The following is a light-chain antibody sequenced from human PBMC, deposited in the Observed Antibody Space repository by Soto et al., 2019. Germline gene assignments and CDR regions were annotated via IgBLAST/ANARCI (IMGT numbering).Light chain of an antibody. V-gene: IGKV3-11*01. Sequence: EIVMTQSPATLSVSPGERATLSCRASQSVSGNLARYQQKPGQAPRLLIYDASNRATGIPARFSGSGSGTDFTLTISSLEPEDFAVYYCQQFSSYPLTFGGGTKVDIK. J-gene: IGKJ4*01. CDR3: QQFSSYPLT. CDR1: QSVSGN. CDR2: DAS.